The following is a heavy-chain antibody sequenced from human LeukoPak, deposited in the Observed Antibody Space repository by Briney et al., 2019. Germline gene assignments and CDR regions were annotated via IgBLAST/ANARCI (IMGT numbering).Heavy chain of an antibody. Sequence: SGTLSLTCAVSGDSISSSSWWSWVRQPPGKGLEWIGEIYHSGSTNYNPSLKSRVTVPVDKSKNQFSLKLSSVTAADTAVYYCARESGYSGYDLRGVDGYWGQGTLVTVSS. CDR1: GDSISSSSW. CDR3: ARESGYSGYDLRGVDGY. CDR2: IYHSGST. V-gene: IGHV4-4*02. J-gene: IGHJ4*02. D-gene: IGHD5-12*01.